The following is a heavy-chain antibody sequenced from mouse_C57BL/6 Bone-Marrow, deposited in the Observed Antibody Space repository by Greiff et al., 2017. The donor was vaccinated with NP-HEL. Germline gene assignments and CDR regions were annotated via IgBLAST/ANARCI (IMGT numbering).Heavy chain of an antibody. CDR2: INYDGSST. D-gene: IGHD2-4*01. CDR1: GFTFSDYY. V-gene: IGHV5-16*01. J-gene: IGHJ4*01. CDR3: AREGGLRRRTYAMDY. Sequence: VMLVESEGGLVQPGSSMKLSCTASGFTFSDYYMAWVRQVPEKGLEWVANINYDGSSTYYLDSLKSRFIISRDNATNILYLRMSSLKSEDTATYYCAREGGLRRRTYAMDYWGQGTSVTVSS.